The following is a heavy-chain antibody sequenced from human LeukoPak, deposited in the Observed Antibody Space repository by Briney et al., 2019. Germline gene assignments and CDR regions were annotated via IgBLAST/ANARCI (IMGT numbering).Heavy chain of an antibody. CDR3: AKALIFSYYYESSAFDY. J-gene: IGHJ4*02. Sequence: PGGSLRLSCAASGFTFSSYAMSWVRQAPGKGLEWVSGISGSSGSTYYADSVKGRFTIPRDNSKNTLYLQMNGLRAEDTAVYYCAKALIFSYYYESSAFDYWGQGTLVTVSS. CDR1: GFTFSSYA. CDR2: ISGSSGST. V-gene: IGHV3-23*01. D-gene: IGHD3-22*01.